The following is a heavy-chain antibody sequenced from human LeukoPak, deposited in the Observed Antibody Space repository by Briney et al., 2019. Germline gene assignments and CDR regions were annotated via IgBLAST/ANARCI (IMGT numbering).Heavy chain of an antibody. CDR1: GFTFSDYY. D-gene: IGHD2-15*01. Sequence: GGSLRLSCAASGFTFSDYYMSWIRQAPGKGLEWVSFISSSGSTIYYADSMKGRFTISRDNAKNSVYLQMNSLRAEDTAVYYCARGLGYCSGGSCPRRAFDIWGRGTVVTVSS. V-gene: IGHV3-11*01. J-gene: IGHJ3*02. CDR3: ARGLGYCSGGSCPRRAFDI. CDR2: ISSSGSTI.